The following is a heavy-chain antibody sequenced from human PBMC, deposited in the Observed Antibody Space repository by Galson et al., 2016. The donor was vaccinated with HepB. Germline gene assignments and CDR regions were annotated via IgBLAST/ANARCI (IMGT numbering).Heavy chain of an antibody. Sequence: SLRLSCAASGFTFSTYEMTWVRQAPGKGLEWVSYISTSGRNIYYAESVKGRFTISRDNAKNSLYLQMNSLRAEDTAVYYCARDPGEGDGGNWGAFDLWGQGTVVTVSS. CDR2: ISTSGRNI. D-gene: IGHD4-23*01. CDR3: ARDPGEGDGGNWGAFDL. V-gene: IGHV3-48*03. CDR1: GFTFSTYE. J-gene: IGHJ3*01.